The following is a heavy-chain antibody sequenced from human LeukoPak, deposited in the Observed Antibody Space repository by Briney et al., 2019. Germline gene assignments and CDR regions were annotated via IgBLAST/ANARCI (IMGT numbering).Heavy chain of an antibody. CDR3: AKDYVLQRSITMERYYYYYMDV. J-gene: IGHJ6*03. D-gene: IGHD3-10*01. CDR1: GFTFDDYA. V-gene: IGHV3-9*01. Sequence: PGGSLRLSCAASGFTFDDYAMHWVRQAPGKGLEWVSGIRWNSGSIGYADSVKGRFTISRDNSKNTLYLQVNSLRAEDTAVYYCAKDYVLQRSITMERYYYYYMDVWGKGTTVTVSS. CDR2: IRWNSGSI.